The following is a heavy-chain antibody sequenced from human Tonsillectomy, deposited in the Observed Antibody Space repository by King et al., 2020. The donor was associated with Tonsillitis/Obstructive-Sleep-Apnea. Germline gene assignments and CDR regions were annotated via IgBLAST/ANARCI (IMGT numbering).Heavy chain of an antibody. J-gene: IGHJ6*03. D-gene: IGHD6-19*01. Sequence: VQLVESGGGLVQPGGSLRLSCAVSGFTVSSNYMSWVRQAPGKGLEWVSVIYSGDSTHYPDSVKGRFTVSRDNSKNTLYLQMNTLRAEDTAVYYCVRGCGGWEDYSRDVGGRGTRVTVSS. CDR2: IYSGDST. V-gene: IGHV3-66*01. CDR1: GFTVSSNY. CDR3: VRGCGGWEDYSRDV.